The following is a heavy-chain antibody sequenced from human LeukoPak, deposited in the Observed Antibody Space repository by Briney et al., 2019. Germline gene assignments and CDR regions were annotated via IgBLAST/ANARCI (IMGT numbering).Heavy chain of an antibody. V-gene: IGHV1-18*01. CDR2: ISANSGQT. CDR1: GYTFTRFG. CDR3: ARDFYHGHCGGGYCYVLDS. Sequence: ASVKVSSKAAGYTFTRFGISWVRQAPGQGLEWMGWISANSGQTYYAQKLQGRVTMTTDTSTSTAYMELRSLRSDDTAIYYCARDFYHGHCGGGYCYVLDSWGQGTLVTVSS. D-gene: IGHD2-15*01. J-gene: IGHJ4*02.